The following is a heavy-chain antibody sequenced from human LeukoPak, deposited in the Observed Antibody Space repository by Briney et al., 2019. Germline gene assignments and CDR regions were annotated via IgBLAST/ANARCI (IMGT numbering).Heavy chain of an antibody. CDR2: ISSSSTYI. CDR3: ARDTHCSSTSCYNAFDI. V-gene: IGHV3-21*01. Sequence: GGSLRLSCAASGFTFSSYSMNWVRQAPGKGLEWVSSISSSSTYIYYADSLKGRFTISGDNAKNPLSLQMNSLRAEDTAVYYCARDTHCSSTSCYNAFDIWGQGTMVTVSS. CDR1: GFTFSSYS. D-gene: IGHD2-2*02. J-gene: IGHJ3*02.